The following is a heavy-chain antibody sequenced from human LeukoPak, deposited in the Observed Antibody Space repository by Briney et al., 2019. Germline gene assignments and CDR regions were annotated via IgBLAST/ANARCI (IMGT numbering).Heavy chain of an antibody. J-gene: IGHJ6*02. CDR2: IYYSGST. CDR1: GGSISSSSYY. Sequence: SETLSPTCTVSGGSISSSSYYWGWIRQPPGKGLEWIGSIYYSGSTYYNPSLKSRVTISVDTSKNQFSLKLSSVTAADTAVYYCARITEQLWLSTYYYYGMDVWGQGTTVTVSS. D-gene: IGHD5-18*01. CDR3: ARITEQLWLSTYYYYGMDV. V-gene: IGHV4-39*01.